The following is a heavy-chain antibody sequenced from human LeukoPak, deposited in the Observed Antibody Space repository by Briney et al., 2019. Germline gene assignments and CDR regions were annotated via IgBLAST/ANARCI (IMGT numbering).Heavy chain of an antibody. J-gene: IGHJ5*02. Sequence: PSETLSLTCTVSGGSISSYYWSWIRQPPGKGLEWIGYIYYSGTTYYNPSLKSRVTISIDTSKNQFSLKLSSVTAADTAVYYCARGSDILTWFDPWGQGTLVIVSS. CDR3: ARGSDILTWFDP. CDR2: IYYSGTT. V-gene: IGHV4-59*12. CDR1: GGSISSYY. D-gene: IGHD3-9*01.